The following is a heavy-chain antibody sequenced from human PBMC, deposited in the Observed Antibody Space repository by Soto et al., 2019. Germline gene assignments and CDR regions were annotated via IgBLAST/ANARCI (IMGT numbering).Heavy chain of an antibody. CDR2: IYYSGST. Sequence: ILSLTCTVSGGSISSGDYYRSWIRQPPGKGLEWIGYIYYSGSTYYNPSLKSRVTISVDTSKNQFSLKLSSVTAADTAVYYCARDNILGILYGGMDVWGQGTTVTVSS. CDR1: GGSISSGDYY. V-gene: IGHV4-30-4*01. D-gene: IGHD3-3*01. J-gene: IGHJ6*02. CDR3: ARDNILGILYGGMDV.